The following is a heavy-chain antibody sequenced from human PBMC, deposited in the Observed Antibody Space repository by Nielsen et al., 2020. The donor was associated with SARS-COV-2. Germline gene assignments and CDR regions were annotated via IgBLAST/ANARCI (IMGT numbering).Heavy chain of an antibody. D-gene: IGHD1-26*01. Sequence: GGSLRLSCAASGFTFTSYAMAWVRQAPAKGLEWVSGIRGSGDKKYYADSVKGRFTISRDNSKDTLDLQMNSLRVEDTAVYFCARFGRIVDVGGGTTFPDVFDVWGQGTAVTVSS. V-gene: IGHV3-23*01. J-gene: IGHJ3*01. CDR1: GFTFTSYA. CDR3: ARFGRIVDVGGGTTFPDVFDV. CDR2: IRGSGDKK.